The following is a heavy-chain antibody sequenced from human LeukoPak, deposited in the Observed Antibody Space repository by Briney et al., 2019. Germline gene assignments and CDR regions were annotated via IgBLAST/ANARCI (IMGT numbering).Heavy chain of an antibody. J-gene: IGHJ4*02. CDR1: GFTLRSYV. CDR3: AKDRLLNCRGDCYIFDY. Sequence: GGSLRLSCVASGFTLRSYVMNWVRQTPGKGLEWVSSISGSGDSTFYADSVKGRFSISRDNSKNTLYLQVNGLRTEGTAVYYCAKDRLLNCRGDCYIFDYWGQGTVVTVSS. D-gene: IGHD2-21*02. CDR2: ISGSGDST. V-gene: IGHV3-23*01.